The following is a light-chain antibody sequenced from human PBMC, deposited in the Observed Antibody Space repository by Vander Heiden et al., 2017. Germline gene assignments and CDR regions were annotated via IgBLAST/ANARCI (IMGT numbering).Light chain of an antibody. V-gene: IGLV2-14*01. CDR3: SSYINTRTFYV. J-gene: IGLJ1*01. CDR2: DVS. Sequence: QSALTQPASVSGSPGQSITISCTGTSSDVGGYNYVSWYQQHPGKAPKLMIYDVSYRPSGVSTRFSGSKSGNTASLTISVLQAEDEADYYCSSYINTRTFYVFGTGTKVTV. CDR1: SSDVGGYNY.